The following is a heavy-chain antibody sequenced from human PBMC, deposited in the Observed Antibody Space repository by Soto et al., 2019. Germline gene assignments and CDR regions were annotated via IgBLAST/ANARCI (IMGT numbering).Heavy chain of an antibody. D-gene: IGHD3-3*01. CDR1: GFTFSTYS. Sequence: GSLRLSCAASGFTFSTYSMNWVRQAPGKGLEWVSYISSSSSTIFYTDSVKGRFTVSRDNAKNSLYLQMNSLRAEDTAVYYCAANSTIFVRRGMDVWGQGTTVTVSS. CDR3: AANSTIFVRRGMDV. CDR2: ISSSSSTI. V-gene: IGHV3-48*01. J-gene: IGHJ6*02.